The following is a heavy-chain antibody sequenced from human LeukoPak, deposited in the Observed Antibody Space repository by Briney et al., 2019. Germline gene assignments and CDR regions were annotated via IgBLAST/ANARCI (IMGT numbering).Heavy chain of an antibody. J-gene: IGHJ5*02. Sequence: SETLSLTCTVSGGSISSYYWSWIRQPPGKGLEWIGYIYYSGSTNYNPSLKSRVTISVDTSKNQFSLKLSSVTAADTAVYYCARDLGVVIPQNWFDPWGQGTLVTVSS. CDR3: ARDLGVVIPQNWFDP. V-gene: IGHV4-59*01. CDR1: GGSISSYY. D-gene: IGHD2-21*01. CDR2: IYYSGST.